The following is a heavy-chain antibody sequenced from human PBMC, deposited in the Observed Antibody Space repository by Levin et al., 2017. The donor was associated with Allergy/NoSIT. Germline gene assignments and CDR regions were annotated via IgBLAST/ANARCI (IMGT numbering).Heavy chain of an antibody. D-gene: IGHD5-18*01. Sequence: SQTLSLTCAVYGGSFSGSYWSWLRQPPGKGLEWIGEINHSGSTNYNPSLKSRVTISVDTSKNQFSLKLSSVTAADTAVYYCARVGFSYGYLLDYWGQGTLVTVSS. CDR3: ARVGFSYGYLLDY. V-gene: IGHV4-34*01. CDR1: GGSFSGSY. J-gene: IGHJ4*02. CDR2: INHSGST.